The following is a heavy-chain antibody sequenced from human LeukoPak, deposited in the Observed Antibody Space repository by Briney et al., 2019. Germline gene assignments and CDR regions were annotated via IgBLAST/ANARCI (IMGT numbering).Heavy chain of an antibody. J-gene: IGHJ4*02. Sequence: PSETLSLTCTVSGYSISSGYYWGWIRQPPGKGLEWIGSIYHSGSTYYNPSLKSRVTISVDTSKNQFSLKLSSVTAADTAVYYCARERGDYSNYFFDYWGQGTLVTVSS. CDR2: IYHSGST. D-gene: IGHD4-11*01. CDR1: GYSISSGYY. CDR3: ARERGDYSNYFFDY. V-gene: IGHV4-38-2*02.